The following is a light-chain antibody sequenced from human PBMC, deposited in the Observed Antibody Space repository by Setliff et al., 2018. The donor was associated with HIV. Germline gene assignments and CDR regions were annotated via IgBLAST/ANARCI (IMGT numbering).Light chain of an antibody. V-gene: IGLV2-14*03. J-gene: IGLJ1*01. Sequence: QSVLTQPASVSGTPGQSITISCTGSSSDIGTYDRVSWYQQRPDGGPRLIIYDVIHRPSGVPHRFSGSKSGNTASLTISGLHTEDEADYYCMSYLSTNSYVFGTGTKVTVL. CDR1: SSDIGTYDR. CDR3: MSYLSTNSYV. CDR2: DVI.